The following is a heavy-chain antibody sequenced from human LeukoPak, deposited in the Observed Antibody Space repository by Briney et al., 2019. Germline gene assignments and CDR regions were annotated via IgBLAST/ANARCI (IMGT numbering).Heavy chain of an antibody. D-gene: IGHD2-8*01. CDR2: IRYDRSNK. CDR1: GITFSSYG. J-gene: IGHJ5*02. Sequence: PGGSLRLSCAASGITFSSYGMHWVRQAPGKGLEGVAFIRYDRSNKYYADSVKGRFTISRDNADNSLYLQMNSLRVEDTAVYYCARVVAAAGYCIHGVCYSQRFDPWGQGILVTVSS. V-gene: IGHV3-30*02. CDR3: ARVVAAAGYCIHGVCYSQRFDP.